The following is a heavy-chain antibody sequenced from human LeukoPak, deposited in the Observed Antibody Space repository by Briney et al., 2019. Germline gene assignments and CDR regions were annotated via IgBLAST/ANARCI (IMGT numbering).Heavy chain of an antibody. CDR3: VKDGSGSRGGTNWLDS. CDR2: IISSNSYT. D-gene: IGHD3-22*01. J-gene: IGHJ5*01. V-gene: IGHV3-21*06. Sequence: PGGSLRLSCAASGFTLSSYSMCWVRRVPGKGLEWVSCIISSNSYTHYADSVKGRFTISRDNDQNSLYLQMNSLRAEDTAMYYCVKDGSGSRGGTNWLDSWGQGTLVTVSS. CDR1: GFTLSSYS.